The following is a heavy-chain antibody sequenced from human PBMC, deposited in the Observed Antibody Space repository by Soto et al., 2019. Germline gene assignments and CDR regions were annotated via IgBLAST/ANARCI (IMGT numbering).Heavy chain of an antibody. Sequence: GASVKVSSKASGGTFSSYAISWVRQAPGQGLEWMGGIIPIFGTANYAQKFQGRVTITADESTSTAYMELSSLRSEDTAVYYCAAGGPRRQLVPYYYYYGMDVWGQGTTVSVSS. CDR3: AAGGPRRQLVPYYYYYGMDV. V-gene: IGHV1-69*13. CDR2: IIPIFGTA. J-gene: IGHJ6*02. CDR1: GGTFSSYA. D-gene: IGHD6-13*01.